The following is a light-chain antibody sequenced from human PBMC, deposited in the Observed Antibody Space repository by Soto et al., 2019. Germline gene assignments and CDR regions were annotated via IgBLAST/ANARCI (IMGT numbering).Light chain of an antibody. CDR1: QSISSW. CDR3: QQGKT. V-gene: IGKV1-5*01. J-gene: IGKJ1*01. Sequence: DIQMTQSPSTLSASVGDRVTITCRASQSISSWLAWYQQKPGKAPKLLIYDASSLESGVPSRFSCSGSGTEFTLTISSLLPDDFATYYCQQGKTFGQGTKVEIK. CDR2: DAS.